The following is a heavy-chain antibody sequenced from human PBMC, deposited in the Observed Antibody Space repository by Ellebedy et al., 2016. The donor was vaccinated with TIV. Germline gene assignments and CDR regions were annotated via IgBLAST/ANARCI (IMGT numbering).Heavy chain of an antibody. Sequence: GGSLRLXXAASGFTFSNYSMNWVRQAPGKELEWVSSISSSSSYIYYADSVKGRFIISRDNAKNSLYLQMNSLRAEDTAGYYCARDTSRNYDILTGYYTPYYYGMDVWGQGTTVTVSS. CDR2: ISSSSSYI. CDR3: ARDTSRNYDILTGYYTPYYYGMDV. CDR1: GFTFSNYS. V-gene: IGHV3-21*01. D-gene: IGHD3-9*01. J-gene: IGHJ6*02.